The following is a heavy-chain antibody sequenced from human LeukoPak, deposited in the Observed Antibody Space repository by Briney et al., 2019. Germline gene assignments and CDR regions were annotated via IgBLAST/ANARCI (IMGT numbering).Heavy chain of an antibody. Sequence: TGGSLRLSCAASGFTFSSYSMNWVRQAPGKGLEWVSSISSSSSYIYYADSVKGRFTISRDNAKNSLYLQMNSLRAEDTAVYYCAREGIVGTGGYFDYWGQGTLVTVSS. J-gene: IGHJ4*02. CDR1: GFTFSSYS. D-gene: IGHD1-26*01. V-gene: IGHV3-21*01. CDR3: AREGIVGTGGYFDY. CDR2: ISSSSSYI.